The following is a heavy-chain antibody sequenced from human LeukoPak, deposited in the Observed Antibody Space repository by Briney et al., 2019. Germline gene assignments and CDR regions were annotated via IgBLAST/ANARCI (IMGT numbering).Heavy chain of an antibody. CDR2: TGSNGVT. D-gene: IGHD3-10*01. CDR1: GFTFRTYA. Sequence: GGSLRLSCTGSGFTFRTYAFSWVRQAPGKGLEWVSATGSNGVTYYADSVKGRFTISRDNSKNMLYLQMNSLRAEDTAVYYCAKPYYYGSRSYMDYWGQGTLVTVSS. J-gene: IGHJ4*02. CDR3: AKPYYYGSRSYMDY. V-gene: IGHV3-23*01.